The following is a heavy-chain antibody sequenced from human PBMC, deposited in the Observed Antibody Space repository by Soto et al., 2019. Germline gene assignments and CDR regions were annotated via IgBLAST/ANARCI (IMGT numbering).Heavy chain of an antibody. CDR1: GGSISSDY. J-gene: IGHJ4*02. D-gene: IGHD2-21*02. CDR2: IYHSGST. V-gene: IGHV4-59*08. CDR3: ARVAAYCGGDCYSGERDY. Sequence: SETLSLTCTVSGGSISSDYWSWIRQPPGKGLEWIGEIYHSGSTNYNPSLKSRVTISVDTSKNQFSLKLSSVTAADTAVYYCARVAAYCGGDCYSGERDYWGQGTLVTVSS.